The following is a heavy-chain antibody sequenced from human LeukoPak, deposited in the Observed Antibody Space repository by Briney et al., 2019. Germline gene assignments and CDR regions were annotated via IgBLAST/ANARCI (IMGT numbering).Heavy chain of an antibody. D-gene: IGHD3-9*01. J-gene: IGHJ5*02. Sequence: PSETLSLTCTVSGGSISSYYWSWIRQPPGKGLEWIGYIYYSGSTNYNPPLKSRVTISVDTSKNQFSLKLSSVTAADTAVYYCARHLVNWFDPWGQGTLVTVSS. CDR1: GGSISSYY. CDR3: ARHLVNWFDP. CDR2: IYYSGST. V-gene: IGHV4-59*08.